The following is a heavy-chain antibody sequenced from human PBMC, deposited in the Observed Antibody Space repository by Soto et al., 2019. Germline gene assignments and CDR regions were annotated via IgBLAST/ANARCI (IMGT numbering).Heavy chain of an antibody. Sequence: EVQLVESGGGLVQPGGSLRLSCAASGFTFSNHNFNWVRQAPGKGLEWLSYISSSSFTIFYADSVKGRFTISRDNAKNSRYLQMNSLRDEDTAVYYCARDGGLGYCSGGSCYHFDSWGQGTLVTVSS. CDR2: ISSSSFTI. D-gene: IGHD2-15*01. J-gene: IGHJ4*02. CDR1: GFTFSNHN. V-gene: IGHV3-48*02. CDR3: ARDGGLGYCSGGSCYHFDS.